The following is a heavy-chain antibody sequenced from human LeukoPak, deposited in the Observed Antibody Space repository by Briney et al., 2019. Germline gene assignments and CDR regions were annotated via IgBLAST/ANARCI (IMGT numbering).Heavy chain of an antibody. CDR3: ASTEWELQGLLGY. CDR2: ISSSSSYI. Sequence: PGGSLRLSCAASGFTFSSYSMNWVRQAPGKGLEWVSSISSSSSYIYYADSVKGRFTISRDNAKYSLYLQMNSLRAEDTAVYYCASTEWELQGLLGYWGQGTLVTVSS. CDR1: GFTFSSYS. D-gene: IGHD1-26*01. J-gene: IGHJ4*02. V-gene: IGHV3-21*01.